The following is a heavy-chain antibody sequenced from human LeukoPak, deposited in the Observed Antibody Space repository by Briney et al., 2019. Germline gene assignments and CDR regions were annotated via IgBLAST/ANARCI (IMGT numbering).Heavy chain of an antibody. V-gene: IGHV4-31*03. D-gene: IGHD3-10*01. CDR3: AVGYYGSGTPFDY. CDR2: IYYSGST. CDR1: GGSISSGGYY. J-gene: IGHJ4*02. Sequence: PSETLSLTCTVSGGSISSGGYYWSWIRQHPAKGLEWIGYIYYSGSTYYNPSLKSRVTISVDTSKNQFSLKLSSVTAADTAVYYCAVGYYGSGTPFDYWGQGTLVTVSS.